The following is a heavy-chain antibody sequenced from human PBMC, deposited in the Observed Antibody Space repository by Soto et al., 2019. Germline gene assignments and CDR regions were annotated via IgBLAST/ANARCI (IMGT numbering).Heavy chain of an antibody. V-gene: IGHV4-31*11. Sequence: SETLSLTCAVSGGSITSGAYYWTWIRQHPGKGLEWIAYIHYSGRTYYNPSLKSRVTISVDTSNNQFSLKLSSVTAADTAVYYGARYYFDSSGYSNWFDPWGQGTLVTVSS. D-gene: IGHD3-22*01. CDR3: ARYYFDSSGYSNWFDP. CDR1: GGSITSGAYY. CDR2: IHYSGRT. J-gene: IGHJ5*02.